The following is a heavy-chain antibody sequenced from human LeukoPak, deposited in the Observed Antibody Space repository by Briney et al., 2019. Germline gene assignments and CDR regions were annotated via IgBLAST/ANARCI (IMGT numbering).Heavy chain of an antibody. V-gene: IGHV1-18*01. CDR2: ISAYNGNT. D-gene: IGHD2-21*02. J-gene: IGHJ4*02. CDR3: ARSYCGGDCYPLFDY. CDR1: GYTFTSYG. Sequence: GASVKVSCKASGYTFTSYGISWVRQAPGQGLEWMGWISAYNGNTNYAQKLQGRVTMTTDTSTSTAYMELRSLRSDDTAVYYCARSYCGGDCYPLFDYWGQGTLVTVSS.